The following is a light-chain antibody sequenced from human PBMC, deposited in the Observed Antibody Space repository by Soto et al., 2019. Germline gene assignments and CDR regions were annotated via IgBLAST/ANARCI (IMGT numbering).Light chain of an antibody. V-gene: IGKV1-5*01. CDR2: DAS. Sequence: DIQVTQSPSTLSASVGDRVTITCRASQSISSWLAWYQQKPGKAPKLLIYDASSLDSGVPSRFSGSASGTEFTLTISSLQPDDFATYYCQQLFDSPITFGQGTQREIK. J-gene: IGKJ5*01. CDR3: QQLFDSPIT. CDR1: QSISSW.